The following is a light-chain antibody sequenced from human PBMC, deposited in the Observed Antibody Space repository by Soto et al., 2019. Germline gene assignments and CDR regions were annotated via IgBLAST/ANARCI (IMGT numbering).Light chain of an antibody. Sequence: EIVLTQSPGTLSLSPGERATLSCRASQSVSSSYLAWYQQKPGQAPRLLIYGGPNRATGIPDRFSGSGSGTDFTLTISRLEPEDFAVYYCQQYGSSPAVTFGPGTKVDIK. J-gene: IGKJ3*01. CDR1: QSVSSSY. CDR3: QQYGSSPAVT. V-gene: IGKV3-20*01. CDR2: GGP.